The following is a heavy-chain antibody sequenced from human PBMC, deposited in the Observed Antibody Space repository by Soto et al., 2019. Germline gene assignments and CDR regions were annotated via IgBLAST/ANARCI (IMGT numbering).Heavy chain of an antibody. CDR1: GAPVTRDDYD. V-gene: IGHV4-31*03. CDR2: IYDSGTT. CDR3: ALALGQTTGLDY. Sequence: PSETLSRTCSVSGAPVTRDDYDWSWIRPLPGKGLEWIGSIYDSGTTKFNPSLTSRLALSVDTSKNQFSLKLSSVTAAEAAVYYCALALGQTTGLDYWGPGILVTVS. D-gene: IGHD6-19*01. J-gene: IGHJ4*02.